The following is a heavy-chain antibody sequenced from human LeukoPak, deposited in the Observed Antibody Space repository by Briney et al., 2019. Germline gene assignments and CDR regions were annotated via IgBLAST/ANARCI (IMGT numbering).Heavy chain of an antibody. Sequence: PGGSLRLSCAASGFTLSGNWMHWVRQAPGKGLEWVGRIKSKSDGGTTDYAAYVKGRFTISRDDKKNTLYLQMNSLKTEDTAVYYCITEIVGAGMFNYWGQGTLVTVSS. V-gene: IGHV3-15*01. CDR2: IKSKSDGGTT. D-gene: IGHD6-13*01. CDR1: GFTLSGNW. J-gene: IGHJ4*02. CDR3: ITEIVGAGMFNY.